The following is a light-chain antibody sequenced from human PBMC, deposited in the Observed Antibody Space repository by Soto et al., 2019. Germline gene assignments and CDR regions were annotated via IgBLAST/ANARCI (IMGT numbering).Light chain of an antibody. V-gene: IGKV1-8*01. CDR1: QSISSY. CDR3: QQCYSYPLT. J-gene: IGKJ4*01. Sequence: IRMTQSPSSLSASTGDRVTITCRASQSISSYLDWYQQKPGKAPKLLIHAASTLQSGVPLRFTGSGSGTDFTLTISCLQPEDFATYYCQQCYSYPLTFGGGTKVEIK. CDR2: AAS.